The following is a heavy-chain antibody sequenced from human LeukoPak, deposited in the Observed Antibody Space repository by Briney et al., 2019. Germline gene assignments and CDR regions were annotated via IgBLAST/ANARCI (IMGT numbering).Heavy chain of an antibody. J-gene: IGHJ6*02. V-gene: IGHV1-69*01. CDR2: IIPIFGTA. Sequence: SVKVSCKASGGAFSSYAISWVRQAPGQGLEWMGGIIPIFGTANYAQKFQGRVTITADESTSTAYMELSSLRSEDTAVYYCLAYRDYGDSYYGMDVWGQGTTVTVSS. D-gene: IGHD4-17*01. CDR1: GGAFSSYA. CDR3: LAYRDYGDSYYGMDV.